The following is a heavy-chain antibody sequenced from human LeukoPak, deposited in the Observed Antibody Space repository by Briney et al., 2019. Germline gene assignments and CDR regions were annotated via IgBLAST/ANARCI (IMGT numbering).Heavy chain of an antibody. CDR3: ARDLWRFDP. D-gene: IGHD2/OR15-2a*01. J-gene: IGHJ5*02. Sequence: SETLSLTCTVSVGSINTYYWGWIRHPAGKGLEWIGRIYTSGSTNYNPSLKSRVTISIDKSKNQLSLKLSSVTAADTAVYYCARDLWRFDPWGQGTLVTVSS. V-gene: IGHV4-4*07. CDR1: VGSINTYY. CDR2: IYTSGST.